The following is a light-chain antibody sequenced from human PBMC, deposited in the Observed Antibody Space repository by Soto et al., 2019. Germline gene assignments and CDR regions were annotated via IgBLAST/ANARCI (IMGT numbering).Light chain of an antibody. Sequence: DIQLTQSPSFLSASVGDRVTITCRASQGISSYLAWYQQKPGKAPKLLIYAAPTLQSGVPSRFSGSGSGTEFTLTISSLQPEDFATYYCQQLNSYPLTFGGGTKV. CDR2: AAP. CDR1: QGISSY. J-gene: IGKJ4*01. V-gene: IGKV1-9*01. CDR3: QQLNSYPLT.